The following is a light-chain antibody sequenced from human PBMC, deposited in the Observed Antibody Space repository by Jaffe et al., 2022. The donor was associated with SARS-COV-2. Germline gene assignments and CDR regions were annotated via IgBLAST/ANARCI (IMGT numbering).Light chain of an antibody. CDR1: RSVSTT. CDR2: GTS. V-gene: IGKV3-20*01. Sequence: VLTQSPGTVSLSPGDRVTLSCRASRSVSTTIGWFQQKPGQAPRLLIYGTSTRATGIPDRFSGSGSGTEFTFTISRLEREDFAVYYCHRYGSSGRPLTFGGGTKVEIK. CDR3: HRYGSSGRPLT. J-gene: IGKJ4*01.